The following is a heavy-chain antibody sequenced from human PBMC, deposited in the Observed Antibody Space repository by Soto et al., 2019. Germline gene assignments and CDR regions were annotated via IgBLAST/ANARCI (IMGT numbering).Heavy chain of an antibody. CDR2: ISSLGGSTR. D-gene: IGHD7-27*01. J-gene: IGHJ5*02. Sequence: EVQLVESGGGLAQPGVSLRVSCAASGFTFSDYAMHWVRQAPGKGLEYVAAISSLGGSTRYYADSVKGRFTIFRDNSKNSLNLQMNSLRSNDTAVYCCVRDGDFPEGDLSGQGTLVTVSS. CDR3: VRDGDFPEGDL. CDR1: GFTFSDYA. V-gene: IGHV3-64D*06.